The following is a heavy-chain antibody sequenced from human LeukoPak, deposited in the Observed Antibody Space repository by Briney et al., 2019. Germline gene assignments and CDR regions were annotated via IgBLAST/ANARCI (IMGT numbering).Heavy chain of an antibody. CDR3: AANFDF. CDR2: ISYDGSNK. J-gene: IGHJ4*02. CDR1: GFTFSSYA. V-gene: IGHV3-30-3*01. Sequence: GGSLRLSCAASGFTFSSYAMHWVRQAPGKGLEWVAVISYDGSNKYYADSVKGRFTISRDNSKNTLYLQMNSLRAEDTAVYYCAANFDFWGQGTLVTVSS.